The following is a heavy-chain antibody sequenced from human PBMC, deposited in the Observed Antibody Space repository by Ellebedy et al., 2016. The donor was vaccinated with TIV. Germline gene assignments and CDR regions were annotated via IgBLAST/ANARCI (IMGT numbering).Heavy chain of an antibody. CDR2: INSDGSST. CDR1: GFTFSSYW. J-gene: IGHJ4*02. Sequence: GESLKISCAASGFTFSSYWMHWVHHAPGKGLVWVSGINSDGSSTSYADSVKGRFTISRDNAKNTLYLQMNSLRAEDTAVYYCATSRTFDYWGQGTQVTVSS. V-gene: IGHV3-74*01. CDR3: ATSRTFDY.